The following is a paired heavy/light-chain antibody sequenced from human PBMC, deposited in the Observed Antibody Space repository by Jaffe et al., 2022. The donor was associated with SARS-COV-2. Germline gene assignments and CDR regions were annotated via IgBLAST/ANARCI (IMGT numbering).Light chain of an antibody. V-gene: IGKV3-20*01. Sequence: EIVLTQSPGTLSLSPGERASLSCRASRSVSNSFLAWYQQKPGQAPRLLISGASSRATGIPDRFSGSGSGTDFTLTIGRLEPDDSAVYYCQQYDSSPPTFGQGTKVEI. J-gene: IGKJ1*01. CDR2: GAS. CDR3: QQYDSSPPT. CDR1: RSVSNSF.
Heavy chain of an antibody. D-gene: IGHD3-16*02. CDR3: ARSTWGTYRPFDD. Sequence: QLQLQESGPGLVKPSETLSLTCTVSGGSISTTNYYWNWIRQPPGKGLEWIGGIYYTGRTDYTPSLTLKSRVAISIDTSKNHFSLKLNSVTAADTAVYFCARSTWGTYRPFDDWGQGTLVTVSS. CDR1: GGSISTTNYY. J-gene: IGHJ4*02. V-gene: IGHV4-39*02. CDR2: IYYTGRT.